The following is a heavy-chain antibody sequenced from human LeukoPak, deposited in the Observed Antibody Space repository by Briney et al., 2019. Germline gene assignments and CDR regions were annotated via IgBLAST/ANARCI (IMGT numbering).Heavy chain of an antibody. D-gene: IGHD5-24*01. Sequence: GGSLRLSCAASGFTFNIYAMSWVRQAPVKGLEWVSAISETSRKTYYADSVKGRFTISRDNSKNTLYLQMNGLRDEDTAVYYCVQEARRDGYKLAPVAEHWGQGTLVTVSS. CDR2: ISETSRKT. CDR3: VQEARRDGYKLAPVAEH. CDR1: GFTFNIYA. V-gene: IGHV3-23*01. J-gene: IGHJ1*01.